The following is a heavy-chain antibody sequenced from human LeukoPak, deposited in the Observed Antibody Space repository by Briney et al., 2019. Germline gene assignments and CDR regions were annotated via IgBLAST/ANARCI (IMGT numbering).Heavy chain of an antibody. CDR3: AKDPDDFWSGYYTYPHFDY. V-gene: IGHV3-23*01. CDR1: GFTFSSYA. J-gene: IGHJ4*02. Sequence: GGSLRLSCAASGFTFSSYAMSWVRQAPGKGLEWVSAISGSGGSTYYADSVKGRFTISRDNSKNTLYLQMNSLRAEDTAVYYCAKDPDDFWSGYYTYPHFDYWGQGTLVTVSS. CDR2: ISGSGGST. D-gene: IGHD3-3*01.